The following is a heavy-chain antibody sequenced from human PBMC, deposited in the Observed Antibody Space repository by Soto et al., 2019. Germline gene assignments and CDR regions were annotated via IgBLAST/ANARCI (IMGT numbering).Heavy chain of an antibody. CDR1: GGTFSSYA. CDR2: IIPIFGTA. V-gene: IGHV1-69*01. CDR3: ARQMGTYYYDSSGLYYFDY. Sequence: QVQLVQSGAEVKKPGSSVKVSCKASGGTFSSYAISWVRQAPGQGLEWMGGIIPIFGTANYAQKFQGRVTITADESTSTAYMELSSLRSEDTAVHYCARQMGTYYYDSSGLYYFDYWGQGTLVTVSS. D-gene: IGHD3-22*01. J-gene: IGHJ4*02.